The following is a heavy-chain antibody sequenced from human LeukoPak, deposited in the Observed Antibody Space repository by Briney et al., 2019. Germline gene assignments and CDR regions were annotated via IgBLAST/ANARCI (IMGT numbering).Heavy chain of an antibody. CDR2: ISGSGGST. CDR1: GFTFSSYA. Sequence: GGSLRLSCAASGFTFSSYAMSWVRQAPGKGLEWVSAISGSGGSTYYADSVKGRFTISRDNSKNTLYLQMSSLRAEDTAVYYCAKDYYDSSGYYYVGEDYWGQGTLVTVSS. V-gene: IGHV3-23*01. CDR3: AKDYYDSSGYYYVGEDY. D-gene: IGHD3-22*01. J-gene: IGHJ4*02.